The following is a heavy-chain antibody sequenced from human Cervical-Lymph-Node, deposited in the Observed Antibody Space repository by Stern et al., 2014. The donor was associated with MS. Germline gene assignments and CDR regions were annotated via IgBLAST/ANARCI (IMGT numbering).Heavy chain of an antibody. D-gene: IGHD3-3*01. J-gene: IGHJ6*02. CDR1: GFTLGSYG. CDR3: AKDRAYDFGSGSKSMDV. V-gene: IGHV3-30*18. CDR2: ISYDGSDT. Sequence: VQLVESGGGVVQPGRSLRLSCAASGFTLGSYGIHWVRQAPGKGLEWVAVISYDGSDTFYADSVKGRFTISRDNSKNTVDLQMNSLRAEDTAVYHCAKDRAYDFGSGSKSMDVWGLGTTVTVSS.